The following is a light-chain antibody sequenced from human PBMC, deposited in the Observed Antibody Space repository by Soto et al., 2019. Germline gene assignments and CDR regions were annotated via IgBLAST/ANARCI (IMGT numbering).Light chain of an antibody. J-gene: IGKJ4*01. V-gene: IGKV3-15*01. Sequence: EVVMTQSPATVSVSPGEGVTLSCRASQTISNDLAWYQQKPGQAPRLLIYGASTRATGVPARFSGGGSGTEFTVTISSLQSEDCAFYYCQQNNKWPTVTFGGGTKVEIK. CDR2: GAS. CDR1: QTISND. CDR3: QQNNKWPTVT.